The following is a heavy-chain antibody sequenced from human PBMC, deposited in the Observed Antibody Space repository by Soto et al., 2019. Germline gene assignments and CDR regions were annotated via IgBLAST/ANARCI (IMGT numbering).Heavy chain of an antibody. CDR1: GGTFSSYA. V-gene: IGHV1-69*13. CDR2: VIPIFGTA. Sequence: GASVKVSCKASGGTFSSYAISWVRQAPGQGLEWMGGVIPIFGTANYAQKFQGRVTITADESTSTAYMELSSLRSEDTAVYYCAGVSNHRRSRSLQGGRDYYYYGMDVWSTGTTVTVSS. J-gene: IGHJ6*04. D-gene: IGHD1-26*01. CDR3: AGVSNHRRSRSLQGGRDYYYYGMDV.